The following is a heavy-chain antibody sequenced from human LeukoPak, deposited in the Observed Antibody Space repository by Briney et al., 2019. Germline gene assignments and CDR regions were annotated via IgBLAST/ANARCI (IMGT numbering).Heavy chain of an antibody. CDR1: GGSFSGYY. V-gene: IGHV4-34*01. Sequence: PSETLSLTCAVYGGSFSGYYWSWLRQPPGKGLEWIGEINHSGSTNYNPSLKSRVTISVDTSKNQFSLKLSSVTAADTAVYYCARGVGYCSSTSCSDYWGQGTLVTVSS. D-gene: IGHD2-2*01. J-gene: IGHJ4*02. CDR3: ARGVGYCSSTSCSDY. CDR2: INHSGST.